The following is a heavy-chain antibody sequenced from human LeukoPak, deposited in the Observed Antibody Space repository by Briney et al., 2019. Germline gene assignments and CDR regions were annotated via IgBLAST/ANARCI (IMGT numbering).Heavy chain of an antibody. D-gene: IGHD3-10*01. CDR2: ISGSGGST. Sequence: GGSLRLSCAASGFTFSSYAMSWVRQAPGKGLEWISAISGSGGSTYYADSVKGRFTISRDNSKNTLYLQMNSLRAEDTAVYYCATSLDSNVLLWFGESLGGPNWFDPWGQGTLVTVSS. V-gene: IGHV3-23*01. CDR1: GFTFSSYA. CDR3: ATSLDSNVLLWFGESLGGPNWFDP. J-gene: IGHJ5*02.